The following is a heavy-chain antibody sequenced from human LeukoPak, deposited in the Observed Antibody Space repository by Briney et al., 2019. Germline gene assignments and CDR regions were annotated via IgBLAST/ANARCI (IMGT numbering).Heavy chain of an antibody. D-gene: IGHD6-19*01. Sequence: ASVKVSCKASGGTFSSYAISWVRQAPGQGLEWMGGIIPIFGTANYAQKFQGRVTITADESTSTAYMELSSLGSEDTAVYYCARDQSRGYSSGTFDYWGQGTLVTVSS. CDR1: GGTFSSYA. V-gene: IGHV1-69*13. CDR2: IIPIFGTA. J-gene: IGHJ4*02. CDR3: ARDQSRGYSSGTFDY.